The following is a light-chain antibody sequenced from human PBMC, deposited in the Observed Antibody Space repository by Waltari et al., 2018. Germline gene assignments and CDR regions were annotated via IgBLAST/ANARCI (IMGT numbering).Light chain of an antibody. CDR2: DVS. CDR3: QQHNGY. J-gene: IGKJ4*01. V-gene: IGKV1-5*01. CDR1: QSFGRW. Sequence: DIQMIQSPSTLSASVGYRVTITCRASQSFGRWLAWYQQKPGKAPTVLISDVSNLESRVPSRFRGSGSGTEFTLTISSLQPDDFATYYCQQHNGYFGGGTKVEIK.